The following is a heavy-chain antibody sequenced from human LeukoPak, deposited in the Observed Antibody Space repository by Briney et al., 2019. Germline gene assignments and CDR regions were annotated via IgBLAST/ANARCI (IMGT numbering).Heavy chain of an antibody. J-gene: IGHJ5*02. D-gene: IGHD2-2*02. CDR1: GGSFSGYY. CDR2: INHSGST. V-gene: IGHV4-34*01. Sequence: PSETLSLTCAVYGGSFSGYYWSWIRQPPGKGLEWIGEINHSGSTNYNPSLKSRVTISVDTSKNQFSLKLSSVTAADTAVYYCARRPYCSSTSCYRIWFDPWGQGTLVTVSS. CDR3: ARRPYCSSTSCYRIWFDP.